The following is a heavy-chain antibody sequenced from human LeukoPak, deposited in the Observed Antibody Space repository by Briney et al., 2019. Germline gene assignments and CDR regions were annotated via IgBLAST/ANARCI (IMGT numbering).Heavy chain of an antibody. CDR3: ARGTPDTIFGVVIYFDY. Sequence: SETLSLTCTVSGGSISSGGYYWSWIRQPPGKGLEWIGYIYHSGSTYYNPSLKSRVTISVDRSKNQFSLKLSSVTAADTAVYYCARGTPDTIFGVVIYFDYWGQGTLVTVSS. CDR2: IYHSGST. CDR1: GGSISSGGYY. J-gene: IGHJ4*02. V-gene: IGHV4-30-2*01. D-gene: IGHD3-3*01.